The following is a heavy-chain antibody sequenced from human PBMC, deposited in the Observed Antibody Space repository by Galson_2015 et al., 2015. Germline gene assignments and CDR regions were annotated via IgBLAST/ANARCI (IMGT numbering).Heavy chain of an antibody. CDR2: ISSSSNYI. CDR3: VYSSELGY. V-gene: IGHV3-21*01. Sequence: SLRLSCAASGFTFSTYSMNWVRQAPGKGLEWVSSISSSSNYIYYADSVKGRFTISRDNAKNSLYLQMNSLRAEDTGVYYCVYSSELGYWGQGTLVTVSS. D-gene: IGHD6-25*01. CDR1: GFTFSTYS. J-gene: IGHJ4*02.